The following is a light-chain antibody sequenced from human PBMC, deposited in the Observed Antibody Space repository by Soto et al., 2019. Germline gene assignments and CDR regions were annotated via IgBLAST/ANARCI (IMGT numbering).Light chain of an antibody. CDR2: AAS. J-gene: IGKJ2*01. Sequence: AIRMTQSPSSFSASTGDRVTITCRASQGISSYLAWYPQKPGKAPKLLIDAASTLQSGVPSRFSGSGSGTDFTLTISCLQSEDFATYYCQQYYSYPPTFGQGTKLEIK. V-gene: IGKV1-8*01. CDR3: QQYYSYPPT. CDR1: QGISSY.